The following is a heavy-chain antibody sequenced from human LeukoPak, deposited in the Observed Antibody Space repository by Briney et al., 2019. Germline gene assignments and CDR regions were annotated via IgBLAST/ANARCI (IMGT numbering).Heavy chain of an antibody. V-gene: IGHV1-46*04. CDR2: INPSGGGT. J-gene: IGHJ4*02. Sequence: GASVKVSCKASGYTFTNYFMHWVRQAPGQGLEWMGVINPSGGGTTYADSVKGRFTISRDNSKNTLYLQMNSLRAEDTAVYYCAKGYDFWSGYYLDYWGQGTLVTVSS. D-gene: IGHD3-3*01. CDR1: GYTFTNYF. CDR3: AKGYDFWSGYYLDY.